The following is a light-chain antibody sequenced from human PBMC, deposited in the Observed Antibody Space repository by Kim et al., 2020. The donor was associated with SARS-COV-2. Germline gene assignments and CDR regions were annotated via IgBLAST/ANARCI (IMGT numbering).Light chain of an antibody. Sequence: PEETARTTCGGNESGDTNVYWCQRRPDRAPVMVLSDDTDRPSGIPERFSGSNAGNTATLTINRVEAVDEADYYCQVWDGSSDHWVFGGGTQLTVL. J-gene: IGLJ3*02. CDR2: DDT. V-gene: IGLV3-21*02. CDR1: ESGDTN. CDR3: QVWDGSSDHWV.